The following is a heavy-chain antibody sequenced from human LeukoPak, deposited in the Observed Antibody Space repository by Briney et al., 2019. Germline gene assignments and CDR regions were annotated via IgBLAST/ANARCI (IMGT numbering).Heavy chain of an antibody. V-gene: IGHV1-8*01. CDR3: ARVRGSYYYYGMDV. CDR2: MDPNSGNT. Sequence: ASVKVSCKASGYTFSSYDINWVRQATGQGLEWLGWMDPNSGNTGYAQKFQGRVTMTRNTSISTAYMELSSLRSEDTAVYYCARVRGSYYYYGMDVWGQGTTVTVSS. D-gene: IGHD2-15*01. CDR1: GYTFSSYD. J-gene: IGHJ6*02.